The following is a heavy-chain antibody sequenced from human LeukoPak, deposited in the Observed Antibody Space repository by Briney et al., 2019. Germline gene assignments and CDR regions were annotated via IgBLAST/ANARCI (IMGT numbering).Heavy chain of an antibody. D-gene: IGHD2-8*01. CDR1: GFTFSSYA. CDR2: ISGSGGST. J-gene: IGHJ4*02. Sequence: PGGSLRLSCAASGFTFSSYAMSWVRQAPGKGLEWVSAISGSGGSTYYADSVKGRFTISRDNAKNTLYLQMNSLSAEDMAVYYCAKAPTLIEGFDYWGQGTLVTVSS. CDR3: AKAPTLIEGFDY. V-gene: IGHV3-23*01.